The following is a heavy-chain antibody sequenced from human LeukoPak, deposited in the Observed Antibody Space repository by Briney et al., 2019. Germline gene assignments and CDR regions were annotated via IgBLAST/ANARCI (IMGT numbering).Heavy chain of an antibody. J-gene: IGHJ5*02. CDR1: GGTFSSYA. Sequence: SVKVSCKASGGTFSSYAISWVRQAPGQGLEWMGRIVPIFGTANYAQKFQGRVTITADKSTSTAYMELSSLRSEDTAVYYCARRHTYYYDSSGPGGFDPWGQGTLVTVSS. CDR2: IVPIFGTA. CDR3: ARRHTYYYDSSGPGGFDP. V-gene: IGHV1-69*06. D-gene: IGHD3-22*01.